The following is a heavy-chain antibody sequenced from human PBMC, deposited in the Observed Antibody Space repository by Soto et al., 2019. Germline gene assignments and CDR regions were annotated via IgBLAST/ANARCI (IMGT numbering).Heavy chain of an antibody. CDR1: GGSITSSSHC. Sequence: SETLSLTCTFSGGSITSSSHCWGWIRQPPGKGLECIGNIYYDGNTYYNPSLKSRVTISLDTSKNQFSLRLNSVTAADTAVYYCARSSITPRLFMYPFDYWGQGTLVTVSS. CDR3: ARSSITPRLFMYPFDY. J-gene: IGHJ4*02. D-gene: IGHD6-6*01. V-gene: IGHV4-39*01. CDR2: IYYDGNT.